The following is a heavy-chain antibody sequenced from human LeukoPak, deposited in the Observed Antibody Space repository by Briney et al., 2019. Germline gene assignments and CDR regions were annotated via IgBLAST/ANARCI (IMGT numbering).Heavy chain of an antibody. CDR2: INPSGGST. CDR3: ARDHSLHFDY. J-gene: IGHJ4*02. Sequence: ASVKVSCKASGYTFTSYGISWVRQAPGQGLEWMGIINPSGGSTSYAQKFQGRVTMTRDTSTSTVYMELSSLRSEDTAVYYCARDHSLHFDYWGQGTLVTVSS. CDR1: GYTFTSYG. V-gene: IGHV1-46*01.